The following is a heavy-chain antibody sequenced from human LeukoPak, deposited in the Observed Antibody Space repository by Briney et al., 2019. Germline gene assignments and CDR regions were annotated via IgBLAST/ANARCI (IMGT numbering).Heavy chain of an antibody. CDR2: IRYDGSNK. J-gene: IGHJ6*03. CDR1: GFTFSSYG. CDR3: ARVSIAAAGSGGWAFFYYYYMDV. Sequence: GGSLRLSCAASGFTFSSYGMHWVRQAPGKGLEWVTFIRYDGSNKYYADSVKGRFTISRDNAKNSLYLQMNSLRAEDTAVYYCARVSIAAAGSGGWAFFYYYYMDVWGKGTTVTISS. V-gene: IGHV3-30*02. D-gene: IGHD6-13*01.